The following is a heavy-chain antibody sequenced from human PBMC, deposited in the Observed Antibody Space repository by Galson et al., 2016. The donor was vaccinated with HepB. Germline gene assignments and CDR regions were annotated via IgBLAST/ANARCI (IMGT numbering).Heavy chain of an antibody. V-gene: IGHV4-34*01. J-gene: IGHJ5*02. D-gene: IGHD3-3*01. CDR2: IDHSGSS. Sequence: SETLSLTCAASGGSFSGYYWSWIRQPPGKGLEWIGEIDHSGSSNFNPSLKSRVTMSVDTSKNQFSLKLSSVTAADTVMYYCATLKLRTGGDAWGQGSLVTVSS. CDR1: GGSFSGYY. CDR3: ATLKLRTGGDA.